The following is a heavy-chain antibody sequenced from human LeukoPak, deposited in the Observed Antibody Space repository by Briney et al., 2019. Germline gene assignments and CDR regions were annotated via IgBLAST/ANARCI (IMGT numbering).Heavy chain of an antibody. Sequence: ASVKVSCKTSGYTFTDYYIHWVRQAPGQGLEFMGWVNPHSGGTSYAAKFHGGVTLTRDTSTTTSYMDLSSLTSDDTAVYYCARDRSSLYNGNYAFWGQGTLVTVSS. J-gene: IGHJ4*02. CDR1: GYTFTDYY. V-gene: IGHV1-2*02. CDR2: VNPHSGGT. D-gene: IGHD5-12*01. CDR3: ARDRSSLYNGNYAF.